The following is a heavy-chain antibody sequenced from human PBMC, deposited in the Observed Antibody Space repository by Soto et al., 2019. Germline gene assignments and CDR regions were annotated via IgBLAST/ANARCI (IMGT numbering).Heavy chain of an antibody. CDR1: GYTFSNYA. J-gene: IGHJ4*02. V-gene: IGHV1-18*04. CDR2: VSPYNGIA. CDR3: ATGTSLRMAAPAY. Sequence: ASVKVSCKTSGYTFSNYAISWVRQTPGQGLEWMGWVSPYNGIANYTQKFQGRVTMTTDTSTATAHMELTSLRSDDTAMYYCATGTSLRMAAPAYWGQGTMVTVSS. D-gene: IGHD2-8*01.